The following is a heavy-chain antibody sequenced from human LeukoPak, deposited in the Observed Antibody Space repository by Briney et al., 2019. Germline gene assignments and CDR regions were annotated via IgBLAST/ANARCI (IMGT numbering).Heavy chain of an antibody. CDR2: ISSSSSTI. D-gene: IGHD2-15*01. CDR1: GFTFSSYS. CDR3: ARELGCSGGSCYSPYFDY. J-gene: IGHJ4*02. V-gene: IGHV3-48*04. Sequence: PGGSLRLSCAASGFTFSSYSMNWVRQAPGKGLEWVSYISSSSSTIYYADSVKGRFTISRDNAKNSLYLQMNSLRAEDTALYYCARELGCSGGSCYSPYFDYWGQGTLVTVSS.